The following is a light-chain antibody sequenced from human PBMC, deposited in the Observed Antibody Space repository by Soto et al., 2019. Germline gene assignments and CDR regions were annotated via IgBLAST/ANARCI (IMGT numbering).Light chain of an antibody. Sequence: QSVLTQPRSMSGSPGQSVTISCTGTSSDVGAYNYVSWYQQHPDKAPKLMIYDVTKRPSGVPDRFSGSKSGNTASLTISGLQAEDEADYYCCSYAGSNTFVFGGGTKLTVL. CDR1: SSDVGAYNY. CDR2: DVT. V-gene: IGLV2-11*01. J-gene: IGLJ3*02. CDR3: CSYAGSNTFV.